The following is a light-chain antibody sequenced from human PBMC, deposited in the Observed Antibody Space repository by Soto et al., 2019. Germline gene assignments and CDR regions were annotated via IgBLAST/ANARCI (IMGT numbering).Light chain of an antibody. CDR1: RNIGSD. J-gene: IGKJ1*01. V-gene: IGKV1-6*01. CDR3: LQDHGDSWT. Sequence: AIQMTQSPSTLSASVGDRITITCLASRNIGSDLSWYQQKPGEAPILLIYEACNLQSGVPSRFRGSRSGTEFPLTVSSLQPEDFATYYCLQDHGDSWTFGQGTKV. CDR2: EAC.